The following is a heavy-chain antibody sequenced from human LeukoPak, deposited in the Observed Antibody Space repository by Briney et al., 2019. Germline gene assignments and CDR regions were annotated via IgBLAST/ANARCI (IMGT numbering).Heavy chain of an antibody. D-gene: IGHD6-13*01. CDR3: ARDRNSGSWYTGFDS. J-gene: IGHJ4*02. Sequence: PGGSLRLSCAASGFTVSTNYMNWVRQAPGKGLEWVSVIYSGGSTDYADSVKGRFTISRDNAKNTLFLQMNSLRPEDTAVYYCARDRNSGSWYTGFDSWGQGTLVTVPS. CDR1: GFTVSTNY. V-gene: IGHV3-66*01. CDR2: IYSGGST.